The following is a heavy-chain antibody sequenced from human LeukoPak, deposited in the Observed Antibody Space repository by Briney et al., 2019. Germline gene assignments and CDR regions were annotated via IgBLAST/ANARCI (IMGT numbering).Heavy chain of an antibody. CDR1: GFTFSSYW. CDR2: IKQDGSEK. CDR3: ARPGYSSGWYGFDY. Sequence: PGGSLRLSCAASGFTFSSYWMSWVRQAPGKGLEWVANIKQDGSEKYYVDSVKGRFTTSRDNAKNSLYLQMNSLRAEDTAVYYCARPGYSSGWYGFDYWGQGTLVTVSS. V-gene: IGHV3-7*01. J-gene: IGHJ4*02. D-gene: IGHD6-19*01.